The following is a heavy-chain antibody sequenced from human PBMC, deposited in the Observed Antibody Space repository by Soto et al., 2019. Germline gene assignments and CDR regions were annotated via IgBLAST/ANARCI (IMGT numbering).Heavy chain of an antibody. V-gene: IGHV1-69*01. Sequence: QVQLVQSGAEVKKPGSSVQVSCKESGGTFSSYAISWLRQAPGQGLEWMGGLIHIFGTANYARKFQGRVTITADESTSTPCRELSSLRSEDTAVYYCARGVSRSRYDSELKFAYWGEGTLVTVSS. CDR1: GGTFSSYA. J-gene: IGHJ4*02. D-gene: IGHD3-22*01. CDR3: ARGVSRSRYDSELKFAY. CDR2: LIHIFGTA.